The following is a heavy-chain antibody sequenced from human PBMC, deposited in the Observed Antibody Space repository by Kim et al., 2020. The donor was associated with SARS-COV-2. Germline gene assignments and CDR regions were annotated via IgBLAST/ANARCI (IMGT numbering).Heavy chain of an antibody. CDR1: GFTFSSYV. CDR3: VKLLRGATED. Sequence: GGSLRLSCAASGFTFSSYVMIWVRQAPGKGLEWVSSISGNGVNTYYAESVKGRFTISRDNSKNTLYLQMNSLRAEDTAVYYCVKLLRGATEDWGQGTLVTVSS. D-gene: IGHD1-26*01. V-gene: IGHV3-23*01. J-gene: IGHJ4*02. CDR2: ISGNGVNT.